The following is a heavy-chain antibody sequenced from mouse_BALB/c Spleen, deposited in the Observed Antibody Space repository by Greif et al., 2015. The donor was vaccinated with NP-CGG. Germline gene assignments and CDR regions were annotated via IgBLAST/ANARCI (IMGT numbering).Heavy chain of an antibody. CDR1: GYSLTGYY. Sequence: LVKTGASVKISCKASGYSLTGYYMHWVKQSHGKSLEWIGYISCYNGATSYNQKFKGKATFTVDTSSGXAYMQFNSLTSEDSAVYYWARDYYGSSYPPWFAYWGQVTLVTVSA. V-gene: IGHV1S34*01. CDR3: ARDYYGSSYPPWFAY. J-gene: IGHJ3*01. CDR2: ISCYNGAT. D-gene: IGHD1-1*01.